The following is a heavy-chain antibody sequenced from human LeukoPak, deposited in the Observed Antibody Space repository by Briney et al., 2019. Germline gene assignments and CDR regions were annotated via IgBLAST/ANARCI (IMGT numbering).Heavy chain of an antibody. CDR1: GFTFDDYA. D-gene: IGHD3-10*01. CDR3: AKDMTYYGSGPYYGMDV. V-gene: IGHV3-9*01. Sequence: GGSLRLSCAASGFTFDDYAIHWVRQAPGKGLEWVSGISWNSGSIGYADSVKGRFTISRDNAKNSLYLQMNSLRAEDTALYYCAKDMTYYGSGPYYGMDVWGQGTTVTVSS. J-gene: IGHJ6*02. CDR2: ISWNSGSI.